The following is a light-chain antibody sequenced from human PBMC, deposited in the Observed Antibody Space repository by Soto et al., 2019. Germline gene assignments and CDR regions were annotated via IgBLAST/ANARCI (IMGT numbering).Light chain of an antibody. J-gene: IGLJ2*01. CDR2: DVS. CDR3: CSYAGSFVV. V-gene: IGLV2-11*01. CDR1: SSDVGGYNY. Sequence: QAALTQPSSVSGSPGQSVTISCTGTSSDVGGYNYVSWYQQHPGKAPKLMIYDVSKRPSGVPDRFSGSKSDNSASLTISGLRAEDEADYYCCSYAGSFVVFGGGTKLTVL.